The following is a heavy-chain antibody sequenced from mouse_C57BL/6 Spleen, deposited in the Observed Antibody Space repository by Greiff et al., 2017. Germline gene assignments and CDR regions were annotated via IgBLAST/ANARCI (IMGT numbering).Heavy chain of an antibody. D-gene: IGHD1-1*01. CDR2: IDPENGDT. CDR1: GFNIKDDY. J-gene: IGHJ2*01. CDR3: TTLLPRNFDY. Sequence: VQLQQSGAELVRPGASVKLSCKASGFNIKDDYMHWVKQRPEQGLEWIGWIDPENGDTEYATKFQGKATITADTSSNTAYLQLSSLTSEDTAVYYCTTLLPRNFDYGGQGTTLTVSS. V-gene: IGHV14-4*01.